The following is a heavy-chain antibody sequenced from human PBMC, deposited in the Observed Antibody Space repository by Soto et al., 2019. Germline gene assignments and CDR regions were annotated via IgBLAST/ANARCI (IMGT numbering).Heavy chain of an antibody. D-gene: IGHD5-18*01. CDR2: INPNSGGT. CDR1: VYTFTCYY. CDR3: AREDRGYSYAHDH. V-gene: IGHV1-2*02. Sequence: XSVKVSCTCSVYTFTCYYMDLVRQAPGQGLEWMGWINPNSGGTNYAQKFQGRVTMTRDTPISTAYMELSRLRSDDTAVYYCAREDRGYSYAHDHWGQGTLVTVSS. J-gene: IGHJ4*02.